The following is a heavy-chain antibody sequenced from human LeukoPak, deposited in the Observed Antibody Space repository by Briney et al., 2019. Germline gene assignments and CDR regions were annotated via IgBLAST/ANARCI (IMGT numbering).Heavy chain of an antibody. CDR3: ARVFPGLYYMDV. CDR1: GYTFTSYD. D-gene: IGHD3-10*01. J-gene: IGHJ6*03. Sequence: ASVKVSCKASGYTFTSYDINWVRQATGQGLEWMGSMNPNSGNTGYAQKFQGRVTMTRNTSISTAYMELSSLRSEDTAVYYCARVFPGLYYMDVWGKGTTVTISS. V-gene: IGHV1-8*01. CDR2: MNPNSGNT.